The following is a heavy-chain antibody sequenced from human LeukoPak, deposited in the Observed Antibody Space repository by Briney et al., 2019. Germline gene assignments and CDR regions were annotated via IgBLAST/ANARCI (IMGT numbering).Heavy chain of an antibody. CDR2: ISVYNSNT. Sequence: ASVKVSCKASGYTFSTSAISWVRQAPGQGLEWMGWISVYNSNTKYTQKFQGRVTMTTDTSTSTAYMELRNLRSDDTAVYYCARDYSSSWYYFNNWGQGTLVTVSS. J-gene: IGHJ4*02. D-gene: IGHD6-13*01. CDR1: GYTFSTSA. V-gene: IGHV1-18*01. CDR3: ARDYSSSWYYFNN.